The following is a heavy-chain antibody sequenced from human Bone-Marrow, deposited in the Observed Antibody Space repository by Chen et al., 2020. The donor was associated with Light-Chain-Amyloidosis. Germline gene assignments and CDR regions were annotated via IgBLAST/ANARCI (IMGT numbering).Heavy chain of an antibody. Sequence: QVQLVESGGGVVQPGRSLRLSCAASGFTFSSYGMHWVRQAPGKGLEWVAVIWYDGSNKYYADSVKGRFTISRDNSKNTLYLQMNSLRAEDTAVYYCARSYYDFWSGYLKYFDYWGQGTLVTVSS. CDR2: IWYDGSNK. D-gene: IGHD3-3*01. CDR3: ARSYYDFWSGYLKYFDY. J-gene: IGHJ4*02. CDR1: GFTFSSYG. V-gene: IGHV3-33*01.